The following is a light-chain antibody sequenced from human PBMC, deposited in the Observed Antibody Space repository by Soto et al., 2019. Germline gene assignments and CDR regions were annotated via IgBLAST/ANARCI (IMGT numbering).Light chain of an antibody. J-gene: IGLJ2*01. CDR3: ATWDGSLNGVV. CDR1: SFNVGGNT. V-gene: IGLV1-44*01. Sequence: QSVLTQPPSASGTPGQRVTISCSGSSFNVGGNTVNWYQQVTGTAPKFLINSNNQRPSGVPDRFSGSKSGTSASLAISGLQSEDEADYYCATWDGSLNGVVFGGGTK. CDR2: SNN.